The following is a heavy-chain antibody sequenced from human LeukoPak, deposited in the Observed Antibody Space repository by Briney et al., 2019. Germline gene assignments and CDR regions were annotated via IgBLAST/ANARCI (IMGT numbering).Heavy chain of an antibody. D-gene: IGHD3-10*01. CDR2: IYRDGRT. Sequence: GGSLRLSCAASGFAVSSNYMSWVRQAPGKGLEWVSVIYRDGRTYYGDSVKGRFTISRDISKNTLFLQMTSLTAEDTALYYCAKVKGRYGEGYFDYWGQGSLVTVSS. J-gene: IGHJ4*02. CDR1: GFAVSSNY. V-gene: IGHV3-53*01. CDR3: AKVKGRYGEGYFDY.